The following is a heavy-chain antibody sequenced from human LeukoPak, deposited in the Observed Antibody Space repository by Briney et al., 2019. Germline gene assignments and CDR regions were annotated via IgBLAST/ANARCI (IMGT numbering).Heavy chain of an antibody. Sequence: ASVKVSCKASGGTFSSYAISWVRQAPGQGLEWMGWISAYNGNTNYAQKLQGRVTMTTDTSTSTAYMELRSLRSDDTAVYYCARGAYSSSFRPYGMDVWGQGTTVTVSS. CDR1: GGTFSSYA. D-gene: IGHD6-6*01. V-gene: IGHV1-18*01. CDR3: ARGAYSSSFRPYGMDV. J-gene: IGHJ6*02. CDR2: ISAYNGNT.